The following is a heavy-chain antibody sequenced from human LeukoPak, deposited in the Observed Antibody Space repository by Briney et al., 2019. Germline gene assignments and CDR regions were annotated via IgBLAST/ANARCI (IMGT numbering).Heavy chain of an antibody. Sequence: PSETLSLTCAVSGGSISSSNWWSWVRQPPGKGLEWIGEIYHSGSTNYNPSLKSRVTISVDTSKNQFSLKLSSVTAADTAVYYCARHPQVGATRVNAFDIWGQGTLVTVSS. CDR3: ARHPQVGATRVNAFDI. J-gene: IGHJ4*02. D-gene: IGHD1-26*01. CDR2: IYHSGST. CDR1: GGSISSSNW. V-gene: IGHV4-4*02.